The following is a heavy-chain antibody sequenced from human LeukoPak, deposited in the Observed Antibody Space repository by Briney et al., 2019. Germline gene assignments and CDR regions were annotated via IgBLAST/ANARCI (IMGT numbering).Heavy chain of an antibody. CDR1: GYTFTSYE. Sequence: ASVKVSYKASGYTFTSYEINWVRQATGQGLEWMGWMNPNSGNTGYAQKFQGRVTITRNTSISTAYMELSSLRSEDTAVYCCARGGYCGGDCIDYWGQGTLVTVSS. CDR2: MNPNSGNT. CDR3: ARGGYCGGDCIDY. J-gene: IGHJ4*02. D-gene: IGHD2-21*01. V-gene: IGHV1-8*01.